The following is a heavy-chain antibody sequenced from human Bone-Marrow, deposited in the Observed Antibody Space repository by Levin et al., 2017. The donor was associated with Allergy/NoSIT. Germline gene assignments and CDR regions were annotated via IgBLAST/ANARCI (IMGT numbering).Heavy chain of an antibody. J-gene: IGHJ4*02. V-gene: IGHV4-31*03. CDR1: GGSISSGGYY. D-gene: IGHD3-10*01. CDR3: ARDFNGSGASFDY. Sequence: PSQTLSLTCTVSGGSISSGGYYWSWIRQHPGKGLEWIGYIYYSGSTYYNPSLKSRVTISVDTSKNQFSLKLSSVTAADTAVYYCARDFNGSGASFDYWGQGTLVTVSS. CDR2: IYYSGST.